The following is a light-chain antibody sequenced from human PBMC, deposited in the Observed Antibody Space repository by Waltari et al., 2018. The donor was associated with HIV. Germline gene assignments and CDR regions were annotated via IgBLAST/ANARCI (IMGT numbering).Light chain of an antibody. CDR3: QAWGNNTVV. CDR1: NLSSNY. J-gene: IGLJ2*01. Sequence: SYDLTQAPSLSVSPGQAAKILCSGFNLSSNYVSWYHQKPGQSPLLLIFQVRKRPSGIPERFSGSSSGNTATLTISGTQSVDEADYFCQAWGNNTVVFGGGTKLTVL. V-gene: IGLV3-1*01. CDR2: QVR.